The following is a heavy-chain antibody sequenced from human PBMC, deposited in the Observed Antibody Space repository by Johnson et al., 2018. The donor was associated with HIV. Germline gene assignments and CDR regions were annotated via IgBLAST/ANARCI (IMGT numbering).Heavy chain of an antibody. CDR2: ISYDGSNK. J-gene: IGHJ3*02. CDR1: GFTFSSYP. V-gene: IGHV3-30*14. D-gene: IGHD2-15*01. CDR3: ARGAALPAAFDI. Sequence: QVQLVESGGGVVQPGRSLRLSCAASGFTFSSYPMHWVRQAPGKGLEWVTLISYDGSNKYYADSVKGRFTISRDNSKNTLYLQMNSLRAEDTAVYYCARGAALPAAFDIWGQGTMVTVSS.